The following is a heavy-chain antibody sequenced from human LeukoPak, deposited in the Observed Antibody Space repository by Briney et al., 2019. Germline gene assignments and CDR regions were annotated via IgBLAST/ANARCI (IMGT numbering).Heavy chain of an antibody. CDR1: GFTFSSYA. CDR3: AREDARGVRRVGLGAFDI. CDR2: ISYDGSNK. D-gene: IGHD3-10*01. J-gene: IGHJ3*02. Sequence: GRSLRLSCAASGFTFSSYAMHWVRQAPGKGLEWVAVISYDGSNKYYADSVKGRFTISRDNSKNTLYLQMNSLRAEDTAVYYCAREDARGVRRVGLGAFDIWGQGTMVTVSS. V-gene: IGHV3-30-3*01.